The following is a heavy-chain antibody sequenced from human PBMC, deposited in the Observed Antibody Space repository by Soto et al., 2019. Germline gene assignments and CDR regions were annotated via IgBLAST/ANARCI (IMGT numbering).Heavy chain of an antibody. D-gene: IGHD5-18*01. CDR3: TTRRYSYGSLFDY. J-gene: IGHJ4*02. CDR1: GFTFSNAW. Sequence: GGSLRLSCAASGFTFSNAWMNWVRQAPGKGLEWVGRIKSKTDGGRTDYAAPVKGSITISREYSKNTLYLQMNSLKTEDTAVYYCTTRRYSYGSLFDYWGQGTLVTVSS. CDR2: IKSKTDGGRT. V-gene: IGHV3-15*07.